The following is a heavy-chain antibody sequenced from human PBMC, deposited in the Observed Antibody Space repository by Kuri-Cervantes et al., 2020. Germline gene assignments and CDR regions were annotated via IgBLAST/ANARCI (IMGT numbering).Heavy chain of an antibody. CDR3: ARDLRYCSSTSCFAFYGMDV. J-gene: IGHJ6*02. CDR2: ISSSSSTI. CDR1: GFTFSSYS. V-gene: IGHV3-48*01. D-gene: IGHD2-2*01. Sequence: GGSLRLSCAASGFTFSSYSMNWVRQAPGKGLEWVSYISSSSSTIYYADSVKGRFTISRDNAKNSLYLQMNSLRAEDTAVYYCARDLRYCSSTSCFAFYGMDVWGQGTTVTVSS.